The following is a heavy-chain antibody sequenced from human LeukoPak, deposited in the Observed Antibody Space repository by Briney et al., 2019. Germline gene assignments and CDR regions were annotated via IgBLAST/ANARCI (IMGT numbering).Heavy chain of an antibody. Sequence: SETPSLTCTVSGYSLSSGYYWGWIRQPPGKGLEWIGSIHHSGSTYYKPSLRSRVIISVDTSKNQFSLKLSSVTAADTAVYYCARSSVPYYYYNYYMDVWGKGTTVTVSS. V-gene: IGHV4-38-2*02. J-gene: IGHJ6*03. CDR3: ARSSVPYYYYNYYMDV. CDR2: IHHSGST. D-gene: IGHD3-22*01. CDR1: GYSLSSGYY.